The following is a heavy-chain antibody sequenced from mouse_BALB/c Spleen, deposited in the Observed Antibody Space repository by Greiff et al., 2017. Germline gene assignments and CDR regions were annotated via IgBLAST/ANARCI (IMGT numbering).Heavy chain of an antibody. J-gene: IGHJ3*01. CDR2: IYPGSGST. D-gene: IGHD2-4*01. V-gene: IGHV1-81*01. CDR1: GYTFTDYV. Sequence: QVQLQQSGPELVKPGASVKMSCKASGYTFTDYVISWVKQRTGQGLEWIGEIYPGSGSTYYNEKFKGKATLTADKSSSTAYMQLSSLTSDDSAVYFCARFYYDYDEGFAYWGQGTLVTVSA. CDR3: ARFYYDYDEGFAY.